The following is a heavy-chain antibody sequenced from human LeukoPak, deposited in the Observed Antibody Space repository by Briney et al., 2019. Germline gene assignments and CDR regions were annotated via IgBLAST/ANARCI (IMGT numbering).Heavy chain of an antibody. Sequence: PGGSLRLSCAASGFTFSSYGMSWVRQAPGKGLEWVSAISGSGGSTYYADSVKGRFTISRDNSKNTLYLQMNSLRAEDTAVYYCAKETGYYYDSSGYSDYWGQGTLVTVSS. D-gene: IGHD3-22*01. V-gene: IGHV3-23*01. J-gene: IGHJ4*02. CDR1: GFTFSSYG. CDR2: ISGSGGST. CDR3: AKETGYYYDSSGYSDY.